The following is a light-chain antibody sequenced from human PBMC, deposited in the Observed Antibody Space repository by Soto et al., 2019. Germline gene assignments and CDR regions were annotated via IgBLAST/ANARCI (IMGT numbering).Light chain of an antibody. CDR2: DTS. J-gene: IGKJ4*01. Sequence: EILLTQSPATLSLSPGERATLSCRASQSVINKYLAWYQQRPGLAPRLLIYDTSSRATGVPDRFTGSGSGTEFTLNIARLDTEDFAVYYCHQYGSPPITLGGGTKWIS. V-gene: IGKV3D-20*01. CDR3: HQYGSPPIT. CDR1: QSVINKY.